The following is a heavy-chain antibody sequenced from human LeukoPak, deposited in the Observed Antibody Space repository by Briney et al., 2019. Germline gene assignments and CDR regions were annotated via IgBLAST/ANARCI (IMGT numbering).Heavy chain of an antibody. CDR1: GGSFSGYY. CDR3: ARAATYDFWSGYYRRPYYFDY. D-gene: IGHD3-3*01. CDR2: INHSGST. Sequence: SETLSLTCAVYGGSFSGYYWSWIRQPPGKGLEWIGEINHSGSTNYNPSLKSRVTISVDTSKNQFSLKLSSVTAADTAVYYCARAATYDFWSGYYRRPYYFDYWGQGTLVTVSS. V-gene: IGHV4-34*01. J-gene: IGHJ4*02.